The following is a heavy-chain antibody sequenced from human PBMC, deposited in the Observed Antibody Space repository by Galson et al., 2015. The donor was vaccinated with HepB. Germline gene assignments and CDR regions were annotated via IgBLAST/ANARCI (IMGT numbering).Heavy chain of an antibody. Sequence: SLRLSCAASGFTFDDYAIHWVRQAPGKGLEWVAGISWNSGAVGYADSVKGRFNISRDNAKKSLSLQMSGLRPDDTALYYCTKGAGQTFYYCYMDVWGKGTTVTVSS. CDR1: GFTFDDYA. J-gene: IGHJ6*03. CDR2: ISWNSGAV. CDR3: TKGAGQTFYYCYMDV. V-gene: IGHV3-9*01.